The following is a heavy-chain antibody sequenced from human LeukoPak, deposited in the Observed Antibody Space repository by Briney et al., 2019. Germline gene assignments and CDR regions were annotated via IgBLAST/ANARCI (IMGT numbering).Heavy chain of an antibody. CDR3: AKNGVNYWYFDL. D-gene: IGHD2-8*01. V-gene: IGHV3-23*01. CDR1: GIPLSRYA. Sequence: GSLKLSCSASGIPLSRYAMSLVRQAPGKGLECVSGISGSGGGTYNADSVKGRFTISRDNSKNTLYLQMNSLRAEDTAVYYCAKNGVNYWYFDLWGRGTLVTVSS. J-gene: IGHJ2*01. CDR2: ISGSGGGT.